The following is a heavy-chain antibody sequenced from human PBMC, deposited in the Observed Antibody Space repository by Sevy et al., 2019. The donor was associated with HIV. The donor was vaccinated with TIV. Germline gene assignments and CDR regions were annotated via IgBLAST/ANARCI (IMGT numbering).Heavy chain of an antibody. D-gene: IGHD3-3*01. CDR2: ISVRDATV. CDR3: VRDPHFDFWNGYYVNFDF. J-gene: IGHJ4*02. CDR1: GFTFSNFY. Sequence: GGSLRLSCAASGFTFSNFYMGWIRQAPGKGLEWISSISVRDATVLYADSVKGRFTISRDNAMNSLYLQINSLRVEDTAVYYCVRDPHFDFWNGYYVNFDFWGQGTLVTVSS. V-gene: IGHV3-11*01.